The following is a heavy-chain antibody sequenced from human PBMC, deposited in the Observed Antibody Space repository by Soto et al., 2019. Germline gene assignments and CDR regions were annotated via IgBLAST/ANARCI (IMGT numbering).Heavy chain of an antibody. CDR2: ISGSGGST. CDR3: AKNSAPPNYFDY. V-gene: IGHV3-23*01. Sequence: EVQLLESGGGLVQPGGSLRLSCAASGFTFSSYAMSWVRQAPGKGLEWVSAISGSGGSTYYADSVKGRFTISRDNSKNTLYLQMNSLSAEDTAVYYCAKNSAPPNYFDYWGQGTLVTVSS. J-gene: IGHJ4*02. CDR1: GFTFSSYA.